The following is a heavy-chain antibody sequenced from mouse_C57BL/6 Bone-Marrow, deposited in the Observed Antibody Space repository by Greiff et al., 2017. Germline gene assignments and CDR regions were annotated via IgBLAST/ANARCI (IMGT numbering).Heavy chain of an antibody. V-gene: IGHV14-4*01. CDR3: SSFDGNYFDF. Sequence: VQLQQSGAELVRPGASVTLSCTASGFNIKDDYIHWVKQRPEQGLEWIGWIDPEIGDTEYASKFQGKATITSDTSSNTAYLPLSSLTSEDTAVYSCSSFDGNYFDFWGQGTPLTVAS. J-gene: IGHJ2*01. D-gene: IGHD2-3*01. CDR2: IDPEIGDT. CDR1: GFNIKDDY.